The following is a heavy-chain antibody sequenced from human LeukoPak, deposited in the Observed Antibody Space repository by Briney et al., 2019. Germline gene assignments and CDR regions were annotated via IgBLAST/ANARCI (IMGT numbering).Heavy chain of an antibody. CDR2: IRYDGSNK. V-gene: IGHV3-30*02. J-gene: IGHJ4*02. Sequence: GGSLRLSCAASGFTFSSYGMHWVRQAPGKGLEWVAFIRYDGSNKYYADSVKGRFTISRDNSKNTLYLQMNSLRAEDTAVYYCARGGVSGWYHFYGYWGQGTLVTVSS. D-gene: IGHD6-19*01. CDR3: ARGGVSGWYHFYGY. CDR1: GFTFSSYG.